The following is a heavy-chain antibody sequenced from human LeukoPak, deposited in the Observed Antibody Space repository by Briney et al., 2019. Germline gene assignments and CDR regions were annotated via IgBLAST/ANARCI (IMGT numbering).Heavy chain of an antibody. D-gene: IGHD1-26*01. CDR2: ISGSERST. J-gene: IGHJ5*02. Sequence: SGGSLRLSCAGSGFTFNTSAMSWVRQAPGKGLEWVSAISGSERSTYYTDSVRGRFTISRDNSKNTLYLQMNSLRAEDTAVYFCAKGRGTRVYNWFDTWGQGILVTVSS. V-gene: IGHV3-23*01. CDR1: GFTFNTSA. CDR3: AKGRGTRVYNWFDT.